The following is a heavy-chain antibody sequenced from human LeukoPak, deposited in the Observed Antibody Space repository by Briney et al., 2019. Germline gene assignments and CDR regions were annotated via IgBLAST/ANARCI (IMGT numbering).Heavy chain of an antibody. CDR2: IYPGDSDT. CDR1: GYSFTSYW. D-gene: IGHD5-24*01. J-gene: IGHJ6*02. V-gene: IGHV5-51*01. Sequence: GESLKISCKGSGYSFTSYWIGWVRQMPGKGLEWMGIIYPGDSDTRYSPSFQGQVTISADKSISTAYLQWSSLKASDTAMYYCARRMGLLEMATRWGYGMDVWGQGTTVTVSS. CDR3: ARRMGLLEMATRWGYGMDV.